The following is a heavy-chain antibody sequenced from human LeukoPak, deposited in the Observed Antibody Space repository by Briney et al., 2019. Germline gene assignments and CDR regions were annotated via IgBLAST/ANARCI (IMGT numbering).Heavy chain of an antibody. J-gene: IGHJ4*02. CDR2: ISRSGSSI. Sequence: SLTLSCAASGFAFISYEMNWVRQAPRQGMYWFSYISRSGSSIYYADSVHALFTISRDNAKNSLYLHMNSLRADDTAVYYCARDDYYYDSIGYHFDYWGQGTLVTVSS. CDR1: GFAFISYE. D-gene: IGHD3-22*01. V-gene: IGHV3-48*03. CDR3: ARDDYYYDSIGYHFDY.